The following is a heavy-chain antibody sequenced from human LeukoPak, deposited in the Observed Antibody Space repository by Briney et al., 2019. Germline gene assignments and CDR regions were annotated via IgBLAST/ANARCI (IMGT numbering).Heavy chain of an antibody. Sequence: PGGSLRLSCAASGFTFSSYSMNWVRQAPGKGLEWVSYISSASGSIYYADSVKGRFTISRDNAKNSLFLQMNSLRAEDTAVYYCARLPAYCSSISCYYDYWGRGTLVTVSS. V-gene: IGHV3-48*04. D-gene: IGHD2-2*01. J-gene: IGHJ4*02. CDR1: GFTFSSYS. CDR3: ARLPAYCSSISCYYDY. CDR2: ISSASGSI.